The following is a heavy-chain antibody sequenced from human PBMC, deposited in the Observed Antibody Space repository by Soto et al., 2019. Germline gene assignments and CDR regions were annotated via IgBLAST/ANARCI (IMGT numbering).Heavy chain of an antibody. CDR3: ARERSWGSNAFDI. CDR2: IIPIFGTA. V-gene: IGHV1-69*13. J-gene: IGHJ3*02. D-gene: IGHD7-27*01. CDR1: GGTFSSYA. Sequence: ASVKVSCKASGGTFSSYAISWVRQAPGQGLEWMGGIIPIFGTANYAQKFQGRVTITADESTSTAYMELISLRSEDTAVYYCARERSWGSNAFDIWGQGTMVTVSS.